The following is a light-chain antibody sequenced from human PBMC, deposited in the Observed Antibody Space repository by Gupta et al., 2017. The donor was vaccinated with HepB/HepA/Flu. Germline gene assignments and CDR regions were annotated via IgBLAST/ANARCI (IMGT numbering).Light chain of an antibody. J-gene: IGKJ4*01. CDR3: QQSSNWPFT. CDR1: KDVYTY. CDR2: AAS. Sequence: EIVLLQSPATLSSSPGERATLSCRASKDVYTYLAWYQQKPGQAPSLLIYAASNRATGIPARFSGGGSGTDFTLTISSLEAEDFAVYYCQQSSNWPFTFGRGTKVEIK. V-gene: IGKV3-11*01.